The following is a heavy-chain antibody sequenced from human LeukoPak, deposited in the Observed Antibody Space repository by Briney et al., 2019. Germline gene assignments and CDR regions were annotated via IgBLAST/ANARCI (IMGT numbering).Heavy chain of an antibody. V-gene: IGHV3-21*01. D-gene: IGHD2-21*02. CDR1: GFTFNADT. Sequence: GGSLRLSRAASGFTFNADTMNWVRQAPGKGLEWLSSIDSSSGSKFYADSVRGRFIISRDNAKKSLYLQMNSLRADDSAEYYCVRGDRRDFWGQGTLVIVSS. J-gene: IGHJ4*02. CDR3: VRGDRRDF. CDR2: IDSSSGSK.